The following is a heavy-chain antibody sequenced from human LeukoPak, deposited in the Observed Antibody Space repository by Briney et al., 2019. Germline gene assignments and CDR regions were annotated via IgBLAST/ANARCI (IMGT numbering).Heavy chain of an antibody. V-gene: IGHV4-4*07. CDR3: AGGFLEWSYFGY. D-gene: IGHD3-3*01. CDR2: IYTSGST. CDR1: GGYISSYY. J-gene: IGHJ4*02. Sequence: ASETLSLTCTVSGGYISSYYWSWIRQPAGKGLEWIGRIYTSGSTNYNPSLKSRVTMSVDPSKNQFSLKLSSVTAADTAVYYCAGGFLEWSYFGYWGQGTLVTVSS.